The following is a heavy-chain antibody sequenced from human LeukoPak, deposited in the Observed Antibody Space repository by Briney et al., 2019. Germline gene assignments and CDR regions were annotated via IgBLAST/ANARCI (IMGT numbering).Heavy chain of an antibody. Sequence: SETLSLTCAVYGGSFSGYYWSWIRQPPGKGLEWIGEINHSGSTNHNPSLKSRVTISVDTSKNQFSLKLSSVTAADTAVYYCARNPGNYYGMDVWGQGTTVTVSS. J-gene: IGHJ6*02. CDR2: INHSGST. V-gene: IGHV4-34*01. CDR3: ARNPGNYYGMDV. CDR1: GGSFSGYY.